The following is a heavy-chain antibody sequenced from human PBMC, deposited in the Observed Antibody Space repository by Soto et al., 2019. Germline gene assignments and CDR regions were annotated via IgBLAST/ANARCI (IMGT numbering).Heavy chain of an antibody. CDR3: ARPEIPTRSNDYDYPFDL. J-gene: IGHJ5*02. D-gene: IGHD3-22*01. V-gene: IGHV5-51*01. CDR2: IYPGDSDT. Sequence: GESLKISCKASGCIFSIYWIGWVRQLPGKGLEWMGIIYPGDSDTRYNPSFQGQVTISVDKSTSTAYLEWNSLKASDTAIYYCARPEIPTRSNDYDYPFDLWGQGTLVTVSS. CDR1: GCIFSIYW.